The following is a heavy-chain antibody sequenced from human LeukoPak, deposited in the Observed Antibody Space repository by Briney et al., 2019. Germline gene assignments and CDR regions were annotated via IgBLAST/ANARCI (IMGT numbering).Heavy chain of an antibody. CDR3: ARDRVRGNSNPFFDY. J-gene: IGHJ4*02. V-gene: IGHV4-59*01. CDR2: IYYSGST. CDR1: GGSISSYY. D-gene: IGHD4-11*01. Sequence: MPSETLSLTCTVSGGSISSYYWSWIRQPPGKGLEWIGYIYYSGSTNYNPSLKSRVTISVDTSKNQFSLKLSSVTAADTAVYYCARDRVRGNSNPFFDYWGQGTLVTVSS.